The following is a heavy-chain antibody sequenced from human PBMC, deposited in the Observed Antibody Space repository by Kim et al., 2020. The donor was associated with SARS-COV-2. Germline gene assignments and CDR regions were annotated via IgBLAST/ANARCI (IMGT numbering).Heavy chain of an antibody. V-gene: IGHV1-2*02. CDR3: ARGANTLSAFDL. CDR2: T. J-gene: IGHJ3*01. Sequence: TKYAERVQGRVTMTRDTSISTVYMEVSRLKSDDTAVYYCARGANTLSAFDLWGQGTMVTVSS.